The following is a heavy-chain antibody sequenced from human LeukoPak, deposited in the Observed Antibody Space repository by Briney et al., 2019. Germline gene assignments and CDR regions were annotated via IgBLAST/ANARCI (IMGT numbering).Heavy chain of an antibody. Sequence: GGSLRLSCAASGFTVSSNYMSWVRQAPGKGLEWVSVIYSGGNTYYADSVKGRFTISRDNSKNTLYLQMNSLRAEDTAVYYCARDCGYSSGWYTQFDYWGQGTLVTVSS. D-gene: IGHD6-19*01. J-gene: IGHJ4*02. CDR2: IYSGGNT. CDR3: ARDCGYSSGWYTQFDY. CDR1: GFTVSSNY. V-gene: IGHV3-66*02.